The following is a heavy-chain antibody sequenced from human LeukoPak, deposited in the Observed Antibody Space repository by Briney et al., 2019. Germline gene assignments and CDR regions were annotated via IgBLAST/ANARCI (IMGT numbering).Heavy chain of an antibody. CDR2: ISGNGRST. J-gene: IGHJ4*02. V-gene: IGHV3-23*01. CDR1: GFTFSSYA. D-gene: IGHD5-18*01. Sequence: PGGSLRLSCAASGFTFSSYAMSWLRQAPGKGLEWVSSISGNGRSTFYADSVEGGFTISSDDSKNTLYLQMTSSRDNSKTTLYLQMNSMRAEDTAVYYCAKDSAGYSYGFDSWGQGTLVTVSS. CDR3: QMNSMRAEDTAVYYCAKDSAGYSYGFDS.